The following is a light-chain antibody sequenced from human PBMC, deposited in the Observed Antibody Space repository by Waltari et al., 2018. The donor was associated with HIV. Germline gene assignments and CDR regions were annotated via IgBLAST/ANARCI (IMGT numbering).Light chain of an antibody. Sequence: SHELTQPPSVSVSPGQTASIPCPAYYLGAKYASWYQQKPGQSPVLVIYQDDKRPSGIPGRFSGSNSGNTATLTITGTQAMDEADYYCQAWDSSTVLFGGGTKLTVL. CDR3: QAWDSSTVL. V-gene: IGLV3-1*01. CDR1: YLGAKY. J-gene: IGLJ2*01. CDR2: QDD.